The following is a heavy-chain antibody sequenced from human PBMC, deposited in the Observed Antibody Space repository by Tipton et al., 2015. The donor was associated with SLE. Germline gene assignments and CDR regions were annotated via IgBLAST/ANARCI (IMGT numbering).Heavy chain of an antibody. J-gene: IGHJ4*02. CDR1: GGSISSGTYY. CDR2: IYTSGSA. V-gene: IGHV4-61*02. Sequence: TLSLTCTVSGGSISSGTYYWSWIRQPAGKGLEWIGRIYTSGSANYNPSLKSRVTISVDTSKNQFSLKLSSVTAADTAVYYCARSLGTYYYDSTVAFWGQGTLVTVSS. CDR3: ARSLGTYYYDSTVAF. D-gene: IGHD3-22*01.